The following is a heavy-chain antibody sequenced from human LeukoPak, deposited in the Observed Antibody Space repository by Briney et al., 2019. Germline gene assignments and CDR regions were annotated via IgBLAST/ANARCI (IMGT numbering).Heavy chain of an antibody. J-gene: IGHJ6*03. CDR1: GGSFSGYY. CDR3: AKSRSEMTYYYHMDV. D-gene: IGHD5-24*01. V-gene: IGHV4-34*01. Sequence: SETLSLTCAVYGGSFSGYYWSWIRQPPGKGLEWIGEINHSGSTNYNPSLKSRVTISVDTSKNQFSLKLSSVTAADTAVYYCAKSRSEMTYYYHMDVWGKGTTVTVSS. CDR2: INHSGST.